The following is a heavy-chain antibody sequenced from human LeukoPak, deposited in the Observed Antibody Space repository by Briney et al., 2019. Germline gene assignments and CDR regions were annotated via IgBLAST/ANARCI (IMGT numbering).Heavy chain of an antibody. Sequence: PGGSLRLSCAASGFTFSSYSMNWVRQARGKGLEWVSSISSSSSYIYYADSVKGRFTISRDNAKNSLYLQMNSLRAKDTAVYYCARDSGYSYALDYWGQGTLVTVSS. J-gene: IGHJ4*02. D-gene: IGHD5-18*01. CDR1: GFTFSSYS. CDR3: ARDSGYSYALDY. CDR2: ISSSSSYI. V-gene: IGHV3-21*01.